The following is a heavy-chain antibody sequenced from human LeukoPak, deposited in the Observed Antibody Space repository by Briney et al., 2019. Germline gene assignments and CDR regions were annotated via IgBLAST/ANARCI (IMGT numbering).Heavy chain of an antibody. CDR1: GGSFSGYY. Sequence: SETLSLTCAVYGGSFSGYYWSWIRQPPGKGLEWIGEINHSGSTNYNPSLKSRVTISVDTSKNQFSLKLSSVTAADTAVYYCASLLSGSYSYWGQGTLVTVSS. CDR2: INHSGST. D-gene: IGHD1-26*01. CDR3: ASLLSGSYSY. J-gene: IGHJ4*02. V-gene: IGHV4-34*01.